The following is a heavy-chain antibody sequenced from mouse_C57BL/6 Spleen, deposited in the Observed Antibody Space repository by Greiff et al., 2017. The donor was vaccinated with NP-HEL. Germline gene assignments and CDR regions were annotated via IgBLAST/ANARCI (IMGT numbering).Heavy chain of an antibody. Sequence: QVQLKESGPGLVQPSQSLSITCTVSGFSLTSYGVHWVRQSPGKGLEWLGVIWSGGSTDYNAAFISRLSISKDNSKSQVFFKMNSLQAEDTAIYYCARNDGYYEDAMDYWGQGTSVTVSS. J-gene: IGHJ4*01. CDR2: IWSGGST. V-gene: IGHV2-2*01. CDR1: GFSLTSYG. CDR3: ARNDGYYEDAMDY. D-gene: IGHD2-3*01.